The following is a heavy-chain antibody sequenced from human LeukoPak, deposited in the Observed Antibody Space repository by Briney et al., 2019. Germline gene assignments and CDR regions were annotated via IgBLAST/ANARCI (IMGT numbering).Heavy chain of an antibody. J-gene: IGHJ4*02. D-gene: IGHD2-2*02. CDR1: GGSFSGYY. Sequence: PSETLSLTCAVYGGSFSGYYWSWIRQPPGKGLEWIGEINHSGSTNYNPSLKSRVTISVDTSKNQFSLKLGSVTAADTAVYYCARVQDARQRYCSSTSCHTGIDYWGQGTLVTVSS. CDR3: ARVQDARQRYCSSTSCHTGIDY. CDR2: INHSGST. V-gene: IGHV4-34*01.